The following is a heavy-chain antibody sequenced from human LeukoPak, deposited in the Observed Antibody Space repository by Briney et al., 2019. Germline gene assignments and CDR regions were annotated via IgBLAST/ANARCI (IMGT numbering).Heavy chain of an antibody. CDR3: ARQPYCSSTSCSGFDL. J-gene: IGHJ2*01. D-gene: IGHD2-2*01. V-gene: IGHV1-2*02. Sequence: ASVKVSCKASGYTFTGYYMHWVRQAPGQGLEWMGWINPNSGGTNYAQKFQGRVTMTRDTSISTAYMELSRLRSDDTAVYYWARQPYCSSTSCSGFDLWGRGTLVTVSS. CDR2: INPNSGGT. CDR1: GYTFTGYY.